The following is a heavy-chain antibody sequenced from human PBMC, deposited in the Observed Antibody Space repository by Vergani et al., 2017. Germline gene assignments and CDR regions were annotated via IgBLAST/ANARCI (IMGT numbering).Heavy chain of an antibody. CDR1: GGSISSGGFY. V-gene: IGHV4-61*08. J-gene: IGHJ4*02. Sequence: QVQLQESGPGLVKPSQTLSLTCTVSGGSISSGGFYWTWIRQPPGKGLEWICYIYDSGDTKYNPSLKSRVTMSLDTSKNQFSLNLYSVTAAYTAVYYCARGALWWLRQIDSWGQGTLVTVSS. D-gene: IGHD2-21*01. CDR2: IYDSGDT. CDR3: ARGALWWLRQIDS.